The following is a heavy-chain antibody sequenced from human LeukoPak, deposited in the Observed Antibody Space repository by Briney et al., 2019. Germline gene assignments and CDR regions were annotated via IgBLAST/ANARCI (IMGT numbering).Heavy chain of an antibody. CDR1: GGAISSDNYY. Sequence: SETLSLTCTVSGGAISSDNYYWGWLRQPPGKGLEWIGSINYSGTTYYNPSLKSRVSISVDTSRTQFSLRLSSATAADTAVYYCARLSDYWGQGTLVTVSS. CDR2: INYSGTT. CDR3: ARLSDY. J-gene: IGHJ4*02. V-gene: IGHV4-39*01.